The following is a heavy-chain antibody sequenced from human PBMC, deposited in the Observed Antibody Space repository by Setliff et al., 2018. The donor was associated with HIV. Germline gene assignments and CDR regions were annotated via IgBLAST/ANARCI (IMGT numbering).Heavy chain of an antibody. J-gene: IGHJ4*02. Sequence: PSETLSLTCTVAGGSISRRNFYWGWIRQPPGKGLEWIGSIAYTGSGYYNSSLKSRVTISVDTSRNECSLKLTSVTAADTAVYYCAREVRWELPQGFDHWGQGSQVTVSS. CDR1: GGSISRRNFY. V-gene: IGHV4-39*07. D-gene: IGHD1-26*01. CDR3: AREVRWELPQGFDH. CDR2: IAYTGSG.